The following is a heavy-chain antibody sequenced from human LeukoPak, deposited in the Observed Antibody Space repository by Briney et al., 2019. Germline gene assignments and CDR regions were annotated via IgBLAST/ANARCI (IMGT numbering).Heavy chain of an antibody. D-gene: IGHD3-22*01. V-gene: IGHV3-23*01. J-gene: IGHJ4*02. CDR2: ISGSGGST. Sequence: GSLRLSCAASGFTFSSYAMSWVRQAPGKGLEWVSAISGSGGSTYYADSVKGRFTISRDNAKNSLYLQMNSLRAEDTAVYYCARDPGYYYDSSGYSYSPFFDYWGQGTLVTVSS. CDR1: GFTFSSYA. CDR3: ARDPGYYYDSSGYSYSPFFDY.